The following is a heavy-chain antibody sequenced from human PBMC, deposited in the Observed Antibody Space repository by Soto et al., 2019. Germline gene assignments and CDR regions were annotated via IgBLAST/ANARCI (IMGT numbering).Heavy chain of an antibody. V-gene: IGHV3-23*01. CDR1: GFTFSSYA. CDR2: ISGSGGST. CDR3: ANALPGGLYYGMDV. D-gene: IGHD3-10*01. Sequence: EVQLLESGGGLVQPGGSLRLSCAASGFTFSSYAMSWVRQAPGEGLELVSAISGSGGSTYYAGSVKGPFNISRDNSKNTLDLQMNSRRAEDTAVYYCANALPGGLYYGMDVWGQGTRVTVSS. J-gene: IGHJ6*02.